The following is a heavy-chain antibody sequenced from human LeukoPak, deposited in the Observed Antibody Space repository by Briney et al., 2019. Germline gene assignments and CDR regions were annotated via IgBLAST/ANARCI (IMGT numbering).Heavy chain of an antibody. D-gene: IGHD3-10*01. CDR1: GYSVSSGYY. V-gene: IGHV4-38-2*02. CDR2: IHHSGST. J-gene: IGHJ4*02. Sequence: SETLSLTCTVSGYSVSSGYYWGWIRQPPGKGLEWIGSIHHSGSTYYNPSLKSRVTKSLDTSKNQFSLKFTSLTAADTAVYYCARRADYGSGSYYNWGQGTLVTVSS. CDR3: ARRADYGSGSYYN.